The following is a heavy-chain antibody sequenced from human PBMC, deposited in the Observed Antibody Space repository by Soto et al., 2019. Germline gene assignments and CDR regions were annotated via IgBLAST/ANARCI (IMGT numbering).Heavy chain of an antibody. CDR3: ARFLNDSSGYYYVDAFDI. Sequence: QLQLQESGPGLVKPSETLSLTCTVSGGSISSSSYYWGWIRQPPGKGLEWIGSIYYSGSTYYNPSLKSRVTISVDTSKNQFSLKLSSVTAADTAVYYCARFLNDSSGYYYVDAFDIWGQGTMVTVSS. CDR1: GGSISSSSYY. D-gene: IGHD3-22*01. V-gene: IGHV4-39*01. J-gene: IGHJ3*02. CDR2: IYYSGST.